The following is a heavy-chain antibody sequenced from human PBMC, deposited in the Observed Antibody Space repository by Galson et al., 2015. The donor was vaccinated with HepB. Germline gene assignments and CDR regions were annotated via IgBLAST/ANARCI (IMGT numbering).Heavy chain of an antibody. CDR3: ARDRIGLELRDY. J-gene: IGHJ4*02. V-gene: IGHV1-18*01. CDR1: GYTFTSYG. CDR2: ISAYNGNT. D-gene: IGHD1-7*01. Sequence: SVKVSCKASGYTFTSYGISWVRQAPGQGLEWMGWISAYNGNTNYAQKLQGRATMTTDTSTSTAYMELRSLRSDDTAVYYCARDRIGLELRDYWGQGTLVTVSS.